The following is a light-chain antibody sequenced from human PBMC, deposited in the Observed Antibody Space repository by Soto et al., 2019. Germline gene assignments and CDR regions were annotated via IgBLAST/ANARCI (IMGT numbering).Light chain of an antibody. CDR2: EVI. Sequence: QSVRTQPASVSGSPGQSITISCTGTSSDVGAYNSVSWYQHHPGKAPKLIIYEVINRPSGVFNRFSAYKSGNTASLIISGLQAEDEADYYCSSYTDSSTYVFGTGTRSPS. J-gene: IGLJ1*01. CDR3: SSYTDSSTYV. V-gene: IGLV2-14*01. CDR1: SSDVGAYNS.